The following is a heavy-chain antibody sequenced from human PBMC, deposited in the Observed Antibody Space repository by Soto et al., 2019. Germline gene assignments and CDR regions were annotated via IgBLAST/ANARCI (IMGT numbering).Heavy chain of an antibody. V-gene: IGHV5-51*01. J-gene: IGHJ4*02. CDR1: GYSFTSYW. CDR2: IYPGDSDT. Sequence: PGESLKISCKGSGYSFTSYWIGWVRQMPEKGLEWMGIIYPGDSDTRYSPSSQGQVTISADKSISTAYLQWSSLKASDTAMYYWARLFWTGYYRYFDYWGQGTLVTVSS. D-gene: IGHD3-3*01. CDR3: ARLFWTGYYRYFDY.